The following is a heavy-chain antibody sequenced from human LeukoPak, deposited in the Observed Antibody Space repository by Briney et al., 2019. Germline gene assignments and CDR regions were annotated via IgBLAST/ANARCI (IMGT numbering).Heavy chain of an antibody. CDR2: ISYSGT. CDR3: ARRTSNPVGAIDY. CDR1: GGSIGISNYY. Sequence: SETLSLTCTVSGGSIGISNYYWGWIRQPPGRGLEWIGSISYSGTYYNPFLKSRLTISVDTSKNHFSLNLGSVTAADTAVYYCARRTSNPVGAIDYWGQGTLVTVSS. V-gene: IGHV4-39*01. D-gene: IGHD1-26*01. J-gene: IGHJ4*02.